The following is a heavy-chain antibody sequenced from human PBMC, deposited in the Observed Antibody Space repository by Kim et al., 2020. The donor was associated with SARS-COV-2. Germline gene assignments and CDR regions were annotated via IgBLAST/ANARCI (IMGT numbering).Heavy chain of an antibody. CDR1: GFTFSSYA. CDR2: ISGSGGST. D-gene: IGHD6-13*01. CDR3: AKDNSRGIFTLKRGVDY. V-gene: IGHV3-23*01. J-gene: IGHJ4*02. Sequence: GGSLRLSCAASGFTFSSYAMSWVRQAPGKGLEWVSAISGSGGSTYYADSVKGRFTISRDNSKNTLYLQMNSLRAEDTAVYYCAKDNSRGIFTLKRGVDYWGQGTLVTVSS.